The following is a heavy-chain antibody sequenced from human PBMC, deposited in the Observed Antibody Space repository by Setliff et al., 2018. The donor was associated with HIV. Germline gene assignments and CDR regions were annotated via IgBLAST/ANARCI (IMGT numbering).Heavy chain of an antibody. CDR2: IIPILNIA. V-gene: IGHV1-69*10. CDR1: GGTLNNYA. CDR3: ARGWSEDISRVHVEYFHL. D-gene: IGHD5-18*01. Sequence: SVKVSCKASGGTLNNYAITWVRQAPGQGLEWMGGIIPILNIANYAQNFQGRVMITADKATSTVYMELRGLRYEDTAVYYCARGWSEDISRVHVEYFHLWGQGTLVTVSS. J-gene: IGHJ1*01.